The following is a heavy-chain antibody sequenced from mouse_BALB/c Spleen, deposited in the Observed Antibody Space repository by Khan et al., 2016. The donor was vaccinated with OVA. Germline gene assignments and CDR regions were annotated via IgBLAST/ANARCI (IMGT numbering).Heavy chain of an antibody. V-gene: IGHV3-2*02. Sequence: EVKLLESGPGLVKPSQSLSLTCTVTGYSITSDYAWNWIRQFPGNKLEWMGYISSSGSTNYNPALKSRIYITRDKSKNQFILQLKSGPTDDKATYYCARGGSRYTYYMDYWGQGTSVTVSS. J-gene: IGHJ4*01. CDR3: ARGGSRYTYYMDY. D-gene: IGHD1-1*01. CDR1: GYSITSDYA. CDR2: ISSSGST.